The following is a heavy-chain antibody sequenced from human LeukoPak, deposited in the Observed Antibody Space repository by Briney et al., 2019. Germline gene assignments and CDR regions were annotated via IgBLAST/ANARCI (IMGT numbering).Heavy chain of an antibody. CDR1: GYTFTTYG. Sequence: ASVKVSCKTSGYTFTTYGISWVRQAPGQGLEWMGWISGHNGNTNYAQKFQGRVTMTTDTSTSTAYMEMRSLRSDDTAVYYCVRDGRSGWHFDHWGQGTRVTVSS. D-gene: IGHD6-19*01. CDR2: ISGHNGNT. CDR3: VRDGRSGWHFDH. V-gene: IGHV1-18*01. J-gene: IGHJ4*02.